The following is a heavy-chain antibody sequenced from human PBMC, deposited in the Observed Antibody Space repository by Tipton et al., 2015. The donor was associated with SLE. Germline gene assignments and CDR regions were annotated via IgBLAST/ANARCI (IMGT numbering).Heavy chain of an antibody. CDR2: INHSGST. D-gene: IGHD6-6*01. J-gene: IGHJ5*02. CDR3: ARAPSGGSSIAARPNWFDP. V-gene: IGHV4-34*01. Sequence: LRLSCAVYGGSFSGYYWSWIRQPPGKGLGRIGEINHSGSTNYNPSLKSRVTISVDTSKDQFSLKLSSVTAADTAVYYCARAPSGGSSIAARPNWFDPWGQGTLVTVSS. CDR1: GGSFSGYY.